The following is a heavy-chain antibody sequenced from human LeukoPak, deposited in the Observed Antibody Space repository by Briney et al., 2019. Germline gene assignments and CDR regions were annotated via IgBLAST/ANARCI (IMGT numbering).Heavy chain of an antibody. Sequence: GGSLRLSCAASGFTFSSYSMNWVRQAPGKGLEWVSSISSSSSYIYYADSVRGRFTISRDNAKNSLYLQMNSQRAEDTAVYYCARELGYCSGGSCGYWGQGTLVTVSS. CDR2: ISSSSSYI. CDR1: GFTFSSYS. V-gene: IGHV3-21*01. J-gene: IGHJ4*02. D-gene: IGHD2-15*01. CDR3: ARELGYCSGGSCGY.